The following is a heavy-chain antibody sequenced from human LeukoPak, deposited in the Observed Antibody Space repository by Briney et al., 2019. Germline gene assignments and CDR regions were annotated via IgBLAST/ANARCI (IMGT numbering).Heavy chain of an antibody. CDR1: GFTFSNAW. V-gene: IGHV3-15*01. D-gene: IGHD3-9*01. Sequence: GGSLRLSFTASGFTFSNAWMSWVRQAPGKGLEWVGRIKSKTDGGTTDYAAPVKGRFTISRDDSKNTLYLQMNSLKTEDTAVYYCTTGTLNYDVLTGYFSYYFDYWGQGTLVTVSS. CDR2: IKSKTDGGTT. CDR3: TTGTLNYDVLTGYFSYYFDY. J-gene: IGHJ4*02.